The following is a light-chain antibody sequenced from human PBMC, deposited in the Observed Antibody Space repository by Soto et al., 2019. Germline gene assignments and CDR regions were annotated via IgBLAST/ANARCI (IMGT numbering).Light chain of an antibody. CDR1: NSNIGAGYD. CDR3: QAYDSRSASKV. CDR2: GNK. V-gene: IGLV1-40*01. Sequence: QSVLTQPPSVSGAPVQMVTISCSGSNSNIGAGYDVHWYQQLPGAAPTLLIYGNKNRPSGVPDRFSGSRSGTSASLAITGLQSDDEADYYCQAYDSRSASKVFGSGTKLTVL. J-gene: IGLJ1*01.